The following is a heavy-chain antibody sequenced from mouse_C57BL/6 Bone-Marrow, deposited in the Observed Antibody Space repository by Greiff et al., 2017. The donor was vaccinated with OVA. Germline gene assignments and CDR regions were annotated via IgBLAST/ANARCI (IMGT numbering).Heavy chain of an antibody. D-gene: IGHD2-12*01. CDR2: ISDGGSYT. CDR1: GFTFSSYA. V-gene: IGHV5-4*01. Sequence: VQRVESGGGLVKPGGSLQLSCAASGFTFSSYAMSWVRQTPEKRLEWVATISDGGSYTYYPDNVKGRFTISRDNAKNNLYLQMSHLKSEDTAMYYCARERRNYYAMDYWGQGTSVTVSS. J-gene: IGHJ4*01. CDR3: ARERRNYYAMDY.